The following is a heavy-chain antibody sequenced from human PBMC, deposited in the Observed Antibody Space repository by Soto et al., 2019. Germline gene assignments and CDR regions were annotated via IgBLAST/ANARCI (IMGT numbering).Heavy chain of an antibody. CDR3: ARGGISRIYQLPPFDP. CDR2: VHFDGST. Sequence: SETLSLTCIVSGGSISGTTYYWAWIRQPPGKGLEWIGSVHFDGSTYYNPSLKSRVTISVDTSMNHFSLRLTSVTAADTALYYCARGGISRIYQLPPFDPWGQGTLVTVSS. J-gene: IGHJ5*02. CDR1: GGSISGTTYY. V-gene: IGHV4-39*02. D-gene: IGHD2-2*01.